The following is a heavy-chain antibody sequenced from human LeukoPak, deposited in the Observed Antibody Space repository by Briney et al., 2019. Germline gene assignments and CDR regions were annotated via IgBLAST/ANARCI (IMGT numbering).Heavy chain of an antibody. D-gene: IGHD1-26*01. J-gene: IGHJ4*02. CDR2: IYYSVIT. Sequence: PSETLSLTCTVSGGSISRYYWSWIRQPPGRGLEWIGYIYYSVITNHHPSLKSRVNISVETSKNQFSLKLSSVTDAATAVYYCARGRSGSCGYWGQGTLVTVSS. V-gene: IGHV4-59*12. CDR1: GGSISRYY. CDR3: ARGRSGSCGY.